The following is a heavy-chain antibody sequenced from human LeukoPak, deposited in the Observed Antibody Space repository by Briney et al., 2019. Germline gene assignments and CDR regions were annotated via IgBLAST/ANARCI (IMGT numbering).Heavy chain of an antibody. D-gene: IGHD4-17*01. V-gene: IGHV4-61*02. CDR1: GGSISSGSYY. J-gene: IGHJ5*02. CDR2: IYTSGST. CDR3: ARDGAYGDYWFDP. Sequence: SETLSLTCTVSGGSISSGSYYWNWIRLPAGKGLEWIGRIYTSGSTNYNPSLKSRVTISVDTSKNQFSLKLSSVTAADTAVYYCARDGAYGDYWFDPWGQGTLVTVSS.